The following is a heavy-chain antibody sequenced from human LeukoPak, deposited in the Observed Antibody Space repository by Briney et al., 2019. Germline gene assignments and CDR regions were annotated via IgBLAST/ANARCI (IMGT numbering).Heavy chain of an antibody. CDR2: IYYSGST. Sequence: SETLSLTCTVSGGSVSSYYWSWIRQPPGKGLEWIGYIYYSGSTSYNPSLRSRVTISLDTSKNQFSLTLNSVTAADTAVYYCARTYNYDTTGYYFDYWGQGILVTVSS. J-gene: IGHJ4*02. CDR3: ARTYNYDTTGYYFDY. V-gene: IGHV4-59*02. D-gene: IGHD3-9*01. CDR1: GGSVSSYY.